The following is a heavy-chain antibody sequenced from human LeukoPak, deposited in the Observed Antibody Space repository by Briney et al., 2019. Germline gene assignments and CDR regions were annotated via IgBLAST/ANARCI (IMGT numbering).Heavy chain of an antibody. CDR3: AKDWDYYDSGAYYYFDY. D-gene: IGHD3-22*01. CDR1: GFTFRNYA. J-gene: IGHJ4*02. CDR2: ISGRGGSI. Sequence: PGGSLGLSCSASGFTFRNYAMSWVRQAPGKGLEWVSTISGRGGSIYYADSLKGRFTISRDNSMNTLFLQMNSLRAEDTAVYYCAKDWDYYDSGAYYYFDYWGQGTLVTVSS. V-gene: IGHV3-23*01.